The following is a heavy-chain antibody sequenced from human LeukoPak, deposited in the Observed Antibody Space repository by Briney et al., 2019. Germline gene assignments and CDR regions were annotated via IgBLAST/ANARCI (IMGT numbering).Heavy chain of an antibody. CDR2: ISYDGSNK. Sequence: GGSLRLSCAASGFTFSSYATHWVRQAPGKGLEWVAVISYDGSNKYYADSVKGRFTISRDNSKNTLYLQMNSLRAEDTAVYYCARTPGYSYLDYWGQGTLVTVSS. J-gene: IGHJ4*02. CDR1: GFTFSSYA. D-gene: IGHD5-18*01. V-gene: IGHV3-30*04. CDR3: ARTPGYSYLDY.